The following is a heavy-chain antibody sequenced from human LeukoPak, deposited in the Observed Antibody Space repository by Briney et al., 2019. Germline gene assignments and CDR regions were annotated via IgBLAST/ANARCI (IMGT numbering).Heavy chain of an antibody. J-gene: IGHJ4*02. CDR2: INHSGST. V-gene: IGHV4-34*01. D-gene: IGHD5-18*01. Sequence: PSETLSLTCAVYGGSFSGYYWSWIRQPPGKGLEWIGEINHSGSTNYNPSLKSRVTISVDTSKNQFSLKLSSVTAADTAVHYCARGVDTAMVRPLDYWGQGTLVTVSS. CDR1: GGSFSGYY. CDR3: ARGVDTAMVRPLDY.